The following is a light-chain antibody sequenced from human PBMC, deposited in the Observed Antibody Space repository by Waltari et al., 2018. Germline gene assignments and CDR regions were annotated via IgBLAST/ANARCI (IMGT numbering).Light chain of an antibody. CDR1: QSVTSIA. CDR3: QHYDGSVVT. Sequence: DTVLTQSPDTVSLSPGDRGTLSCRASQSVTSIALSWFQQRPGQAPRLLIYGASNRATDIPERFSGSGSGTDFTLTISRLEPEDFAVYYCQHYDGSVVTFGGGTKVEI. V-gene: IGKV3-20*01. CDR2: GAS. J-gene: IGKJ4*01.